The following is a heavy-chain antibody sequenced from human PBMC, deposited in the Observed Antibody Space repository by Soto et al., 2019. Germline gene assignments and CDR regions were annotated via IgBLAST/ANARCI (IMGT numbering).Heavy chain of an antibody. CDR3: ARALILTGYYIHDAFDI. J-gene: IGHJ3*02. V-gene: IGHV4-59*01. CDR1: GGSISRSN. D-gene: IGHD3-9*01. CDR2: IYYSGST. Sequence: PSETLSLTCTVSGGSISRSNWSWIRQPPGKGLEWIGYIYYSGSTNYNPSLKSRVTISVDTSKNQFSLKLSSVTAADTAVYYCARALILTGYYIHDAFDIWGQGTMVTVS.